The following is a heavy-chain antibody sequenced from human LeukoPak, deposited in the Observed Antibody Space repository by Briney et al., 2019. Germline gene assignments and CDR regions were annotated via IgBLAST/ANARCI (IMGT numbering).Heavy chain of an antibody. V-gene: IGHV3-21*01. Sequence: GGSLRLSCAASGFTFSSYSMNWVRQAPGKGLEWVSSISSSSNYIYYADSVKGRFTISRDNAKNSLYVQMNSLRADDTAVYYCARDRGLADFDYWGQGTLVTVSS. CDR3: ARDRGLADFDY. CDR1: GFTFSSYS. J-gene: IGHJ4*02. CDR2: ISSSSNYI. D-gene: IGHD3/OR15-3a*01.